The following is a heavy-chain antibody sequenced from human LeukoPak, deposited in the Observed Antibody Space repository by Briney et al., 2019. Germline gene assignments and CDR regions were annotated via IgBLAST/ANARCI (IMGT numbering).Heavy chain of an antibody. CDR1: GFTFSSYS. Sequence: GGSLRLSCAASGFTFSSYSMNWVRQAPGKGLEWVSYISSSSSTIYYADSVKGRFTISRDNSKNTLYLQMNSLRAEDTAVYYCAELGITMIGGVWGKGTTVTISS. D-gene: IGHD3-10*02. V-gene: IGHV3-48*01. CDR2: ISSSSSTI. CDR3: AELGITMIGGV. J-gene: IGHJ6*04.